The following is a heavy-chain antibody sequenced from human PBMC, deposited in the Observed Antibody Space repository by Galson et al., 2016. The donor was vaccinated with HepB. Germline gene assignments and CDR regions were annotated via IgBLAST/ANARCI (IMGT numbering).Heavy chain of an antibody. D-gene: IGHD3-22*01. CDR1: GGTFSSYA. CDR2: IIPIFGTA. J-gene: IGHJ5*02. Sequence: SVKVSCKASGGTFSSYAISWVRQAPGQGLEWMGGIIPIFGTANYAQKFQGRVTITADQSTSTAYMELSSLRSEDTAVYYCAGARRDYYNSSGYSWGQGTLVNVSS. V-gene: IGHV1-69*13. CDR3: AGARRDYYNSSGYS.